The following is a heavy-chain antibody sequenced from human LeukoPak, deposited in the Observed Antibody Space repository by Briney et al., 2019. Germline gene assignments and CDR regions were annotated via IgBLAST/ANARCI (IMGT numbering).Heavy chain of an antibody. CDR1: GFTFSNYG. J-gene: IGHJ4*02. Sequence: GGSLRLSCAASGFTFSNYGMHWVRQTPGKGLEWVAVIWYDGSNKYYAESVKGRFTISRHNSKNTVYLQMNNLRAEDTAMYYCARVDTTLSYKLDYWGQGTLVTVSS. CDR2: IWYDGSNK. V-gene: IGHV3-33*03. CDR3: ARVDTTLSYKLDY. D-gene: IGHD1-1*01.